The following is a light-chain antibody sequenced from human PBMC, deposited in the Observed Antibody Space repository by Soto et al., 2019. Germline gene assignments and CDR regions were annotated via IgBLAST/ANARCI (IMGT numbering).Light chain of an antibody. Sequence: QSALTQPPSVSGSPGQSVTISCTGTSSDVGSYNRVSWYQQPPGTAPKLMIYDVINRPSGVPNRFSGSKSGNTASLTISGLQAEDEADYYCSSYTSSSTLYVFGTGTRSPS. V-gene: IGLV2-18*02. CDR1: SSDVGSYNR. CDR3: SSYTSSSTLYV. CDR2: DVI. J-gene: IGLJ1*01.